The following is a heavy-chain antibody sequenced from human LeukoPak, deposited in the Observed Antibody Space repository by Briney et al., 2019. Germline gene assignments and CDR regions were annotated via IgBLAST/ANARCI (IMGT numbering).Heavy chain of an antibody. D-gene: IGHD1-26*01. CDR1: GFTFDDYA. J-gene: IGHJ6*02. CDR2: ISWNSGSI. CDR3: AKGVGLGPAGGKDG. V-gene: IGHV3-9*01. Sequence: GGSLRLSCAASGFTFDDYAMHWVRQAPGKGLEWVSGISWNSGSIGYADSVKGRFTSSSDNDKNSLYLQMNGLRAEDRALYYSAKGVGLGPAGGKDGWGQGTTVTVS.